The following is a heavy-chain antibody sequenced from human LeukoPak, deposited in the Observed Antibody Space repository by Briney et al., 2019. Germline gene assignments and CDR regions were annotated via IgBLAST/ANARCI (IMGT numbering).Heavy chain of an antibody. V-gene: IGHV1-69*05. CDR3: ARHKPGIAAAGIGGRHYYMDV. D-gene: IGHD6-13*01. Sequence: SVKVSCKASGGTFSSYAISWVRQAPGQGLEWMGGIIPIFGTANYAQKFQGRVTITTDESTSTAYMELSSLRSEDTAVYYCARHKPGIAAAGIGGRHYYMDVWGKGTTVTVSS. CDR1: GGTFSSYA. CDR2: IIPIFGTA. J-gene: IGHJ6*03.